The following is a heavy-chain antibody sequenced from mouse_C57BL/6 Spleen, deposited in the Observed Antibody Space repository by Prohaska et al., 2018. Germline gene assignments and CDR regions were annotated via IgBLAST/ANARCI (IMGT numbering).Heavy chain of an antibody. CDR2: IKSDGSVI. CDR1: GFTFSGFW. V-gene: IGHV11-2*01. CDR3: MRYGNYWYFDV. J-gene: IGHJ1*03. D-gene: IGHD2-1*01. Sequence: EVQLLETGGGLVQPGGSRGLSCEGSGFTFSGFWMSCVRQTPGTTLAWIGDIKSDGSVINHAPSIKDRFTIFRDNDKGTLYLQMSKVRAEDTATYFGMRYGNYWYFDVWGTGTTVTVSS.